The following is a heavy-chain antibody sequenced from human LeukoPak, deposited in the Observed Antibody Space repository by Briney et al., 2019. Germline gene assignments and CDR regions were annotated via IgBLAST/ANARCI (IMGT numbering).Heavy chain of an antibody. J-gene: IGHJ6*02. V-gene: IGHV4-59*01. Sequence: SETLSLTCTVSGGSISSYYWSWIRQPPGKGLEWIGYIYYSGSTNYNPSLQSRVTISVDTSKNQFSLKLSSVTAADTAVYYCARERTFREYGMDVWGQGTTVTVSS. CDR2: IYYSGST. CDR1: GGSISSYY. CDR3: ARERTFREYGMDV. D-gene: IGHD1-14*01.